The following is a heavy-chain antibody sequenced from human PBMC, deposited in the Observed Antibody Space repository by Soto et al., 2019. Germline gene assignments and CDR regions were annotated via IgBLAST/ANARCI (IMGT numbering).Heavy chain of an antibody. V-gene: IGHV3-15*07. CDR1: GFTFSNAW. Sequence: PAGSLRLSCAASGFTFSNAWMNWVRQAPGKGLEWVGRIKSKTDGGTTDYAAPVKGRFTISRDDSKNTLYLQMNSLKTEDTAVYYCTPIAVAGYYYFDYWGQGTLVTVSS. CDR2: IKSKTDGGTT. J-gene: IGHJ4*02. CDR3: TPIAVAGYYYFDY. D-gene: IGHD6-19*01.